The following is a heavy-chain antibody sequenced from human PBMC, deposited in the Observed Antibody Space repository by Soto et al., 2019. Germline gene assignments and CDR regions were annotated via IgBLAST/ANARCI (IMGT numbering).Heavy chain of an antibody. CDR3: ARDIWFEKSKCLDY. D-gene: IGHD3-10*01. J-gene: IGHJ4*02. CDR1: GFTFSTYG. CDR2: IWYDGSKT. Sequence: QVHLVASGGGVVQPGRSLRLSCVASGFTFSTYGMHWVRQAPGKGLEWVAVIWYDGSKTYYAESVKGRFTISRDNSKKTLYLQMNSLRAEDTAVYYCARDIWFEKSKCLDYWGQGTLVTVSS. V-gene: IGHV3-33*01.